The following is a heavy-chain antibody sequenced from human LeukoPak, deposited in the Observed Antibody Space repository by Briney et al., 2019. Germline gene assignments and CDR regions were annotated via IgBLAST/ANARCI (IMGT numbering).Heavy chain of an antibody. D-gene: IGHD3-9*01. J-gene: IGHJ4*02. V-gene: IGHV3-21*01. CDR2: ISSSSSYI. CDR3: ARVLRRYFDWFYAGIDY. CDR1: GLTFSSYS. Sequence: GGSLRLSCAASGLTFSSYSMNWVRQAPGKGLEWVSSISSSSSYIFYAESVKGRFTFSRDNAKNSLYLQMNSLRAEDTAVYYCARVLRRYFDWFYAGIDYWGQGTMVTVSS.